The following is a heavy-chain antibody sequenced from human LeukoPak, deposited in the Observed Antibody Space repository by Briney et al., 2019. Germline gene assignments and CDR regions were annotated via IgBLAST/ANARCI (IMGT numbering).Heavy chain of an antibody. CDR2: VSNSGDYI. V-gene: IGHV3-21*06. D-gene: IGHD2-8*01. Sequence: GGSLRLSCAASGFTFSSYWMSWVRQAPGKGLEWVSSVSNSGDYIHYADSVKGRFTISRDNSKNSLYLQMNSLRAEDTAVYYCARALIGYYFDYWGQGTLVTVSS. CDR1: GFTFSSYW. J-gene: IGHJ4*02. CDR3: ARALIGYYFDY.